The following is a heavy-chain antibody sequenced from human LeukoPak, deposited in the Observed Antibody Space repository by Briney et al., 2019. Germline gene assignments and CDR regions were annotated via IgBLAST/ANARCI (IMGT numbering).Heavy chain of an antibody. CDR2: IYYSGST. CDR1: GDSISSYY. CDR3: ARLVVGSRFDP. D-gene: IGHD1-26*01. Sequence: SETLSLTCTVSGDSISSYYWSWIRQPPGKGLEWIGYIYYSGSTNYNPSLKSRVTISVDTSKNQFSLKLSSVTAADTAVYYCARLVVGSRFDPWGQGTLVTVSS. J-gene: IGHJ5*02. V-gene: IGHV4-59*01.